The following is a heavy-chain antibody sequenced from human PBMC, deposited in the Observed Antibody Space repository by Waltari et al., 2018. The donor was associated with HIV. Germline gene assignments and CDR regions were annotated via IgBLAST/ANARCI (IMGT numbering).Heavy chain of an antibody. D-gene: IGHD4-17*01. CDR1: GFSFGSLE. J-gene: IGHJ4*02. CDR3: AGAYGDSFDY. V-gene: IGHV3-48*03. CDR2: ISSSCSTI. Sequence: EGQLVESGGRLVQRGGSRRPSCAASGFSFGSLEMNWVRQAPGKGLEWVSYISSSCSTIYYADSVKGRFTISRDNAKNSLYLQMNSLRAEDTAVYYCAGAYGDSFDYWGQGTLVTVSS.